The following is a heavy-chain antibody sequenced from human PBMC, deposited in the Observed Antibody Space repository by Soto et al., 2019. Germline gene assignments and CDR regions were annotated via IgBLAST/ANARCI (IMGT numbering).Heavy chain of an antibody. CDR2: ISGSGGST. CDR3: AKDSLVGYCSGGSCYYYFSFDY. V-gene: IGHV3-23*01. D-gene: IGHD2-15*01. CDR1: GLTFSNYA. J-gene: IGHJ4*02. Sequence: EVQLLESGGGLVQPGGSLRLSCAASGLTFSNYAMSWVRQAPGKGLEWVSGISGSGGSTYYADSVKGRFTISRDNSKNTLYLQMNSLRAEDTAVYYCAKDSLVGYCSGGSCYYYFSFDYWGQGTLVTVSS.